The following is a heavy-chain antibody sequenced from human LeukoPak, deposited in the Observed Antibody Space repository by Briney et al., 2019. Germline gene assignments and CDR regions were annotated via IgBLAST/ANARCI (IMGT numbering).Heavy chain of an antibody. V-gene: IGHV3-21*01. D-gene: IGHD5-12*01. CDR2: ISTTSTYI. CDR3: SRDRLGGLDY. Sequence: GGSLRLSCAASGFDFSTYAINWVRQAPGKGLEWVSSISTTSTYIFYADSLKGRFTISRDNAKNSVYLQMNSLRPEDTAVYYCSRDRLGGLDYWGQGTLVTVSS. J-gene: IGHJ4*02. CDR1: GFDFSTYA.